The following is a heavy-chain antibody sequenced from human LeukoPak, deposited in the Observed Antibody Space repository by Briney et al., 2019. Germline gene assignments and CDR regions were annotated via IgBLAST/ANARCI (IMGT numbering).Heavy chain of an antibody. CDR2: IGTSGDA. V-gene: IGHV3-13*01. CDR1: GFTFTKYD. Sequence: GGSLRLSCVASGFTFTKYDMHWVRQPPGKSLQWVSSIGTSGDAYSLDSVEGRFTISREDATDSLHLQMSSLRAEDTAVYYCAKGAAYSTTGRPYYFDCWGQGILVTVSS. D-gene: IGHD2/OR15-2a*01. J-gene: IGHJ4*02. CDR3: AKGAAYSTTGRPYYFDC.